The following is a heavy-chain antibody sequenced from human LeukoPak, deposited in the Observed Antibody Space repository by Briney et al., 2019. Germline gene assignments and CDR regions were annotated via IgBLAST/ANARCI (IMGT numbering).Heavy chain of an antibody. CDR1: GGSFSGYY. D-gene: IGHD3-3*01. Sequence: PSETLSLTCAVYGGSFSGYYWSWIRQPPGKGLEWIGYIYYSGSTNYNPSLKSRVTISVDTSKNQFSLKLSSVTAADTAVYYCARSRYDFWSGYYHFGYYYYYYMDVWGKGTTVTVSS. J-gene: IGHJ6*03. V-gene: IGHV4-59*01. CDR2: IYYSGST. CDR3: ARSRYDFWSGYYHFGYYYYYYMDV.